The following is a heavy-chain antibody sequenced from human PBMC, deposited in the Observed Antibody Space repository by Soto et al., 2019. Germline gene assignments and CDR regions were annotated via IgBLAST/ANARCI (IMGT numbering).Heavy chain of an antibody. D-gene: IGHD3-10*01. CDR3: ASVGGFGATTIDH. J-gene: IGHJ4*02. CDR2: IYYSGST. Sequence: SETLSLTCTVSGGSISSGDYYWSWIRQPPGKGLEWIGYIYYSGSTYYNPSLKSRVTISVDTSKNQFSLKLSSVTAADTAVYYCASVGGFGATTIDHGGQGTLVTVTS. V-gene: IGHV4-30-4*01. CDR1: GGSISSGDYY.